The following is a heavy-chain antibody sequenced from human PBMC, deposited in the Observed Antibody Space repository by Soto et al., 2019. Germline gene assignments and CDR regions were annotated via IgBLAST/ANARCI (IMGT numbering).Heavy chain of an antibody. CDR3: ARDPYHVLMVNAPNLYGMDV. Sequence: GASVKVSCKASGGTFSSYTISWVRQAPGQGLEWMGRIIPILGIADYAQKFQGRVTMTGDTSTSTAYMELSSLRSEDTAVYYCARDPYHVLMVNAPNLYGMDVWGQGTTVTVS. CDR2: IIPILGIA. J-gene: IGHJ6*02. D-gene: IGHD2-8*01. CDR1: GGTFSSYT. V-gene: IGHV1-69*04.